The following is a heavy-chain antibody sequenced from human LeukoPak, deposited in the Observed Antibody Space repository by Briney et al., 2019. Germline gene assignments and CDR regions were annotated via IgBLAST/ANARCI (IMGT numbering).Heavy chain of an antibody. J-gene: IGHJ4*02. CDR1: GFTFSSYW. V-gene: IGHV3-7*01. CDR3: AKDNRRRGSYWVYYFDS. D-gene: IGHD1-26*01. CDR2: MRQDGGEI. Sequence: PGGSLRLSCAASGFTFSSYWMSWVRQAPGKGLEWVANMRQDGGEIYYVDSVKGRFTISRDNAKNSLHLEMNSLRAEDTAVYYCAKDNRRRGSYWVYYFDSWGQGTLVTVSS.